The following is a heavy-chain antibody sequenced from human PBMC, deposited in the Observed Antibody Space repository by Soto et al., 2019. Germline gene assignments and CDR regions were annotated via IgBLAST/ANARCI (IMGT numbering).Heavy chain of an antibody. CDR2: INPSGGST. CDR3: AREGPSLGPYCSGGSCYLGPYNWFDP. Sequence: ASVKVSCKASGYTFTSYYMHWVRQAPGQGLGWMGIINPSGGSTSYAQKFQGRVTMTRDTSTSTVYMELSSLRSEDTAVYYCAREGPSLGPYCSGGSCYLGPYNWFDPWGQGTLVTVSS. CDR1: GYTFTSYY. V-gene: IGHV1-46*01. D-gene: IGHD2-15*01. J-gene: IGHJ5*02.